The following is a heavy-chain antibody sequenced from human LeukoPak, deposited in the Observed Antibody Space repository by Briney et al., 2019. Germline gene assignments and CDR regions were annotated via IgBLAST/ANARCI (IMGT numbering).Heavy chain of an antibody. CDR1: GGSISSSSYY. V-gene: IGHV4-39*01. CDR2: IYYSGST. Sequence: SETLSLTCTVSGGSISSSSYYWGWIRQPPGKGLEWIGSIYYSGSTYYNPSLKSRVTISVDTSKNQFSLQLSSVTAADTAVYYCARQGIAVAGTHYWGQGTLVTVSS. CDR3: ARQGIAVAGTHY. J-gene: IGHJ4*02. D-gene: IGHD6-19*01.